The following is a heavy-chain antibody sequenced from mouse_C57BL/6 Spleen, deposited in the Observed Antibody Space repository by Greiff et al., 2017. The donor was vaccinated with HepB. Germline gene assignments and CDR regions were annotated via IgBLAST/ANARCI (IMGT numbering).Heavy chain of an antibody. Sequence: EVKLMESGGGLVKPGGSLKLSCAASGFTFSDYGMHWVRQAPEKGLEWVAYISSGSSTIYYADTVKGRFTISRDNAKNTLFLQMTSLRSEDTAMYYCARQVILTGMDYWGQGTSVTVSS. V-gene: IGHV5-17*01. D-gene: IGHD2-13*01. CDR1: GFTFSDYG. J-gene: IGHJ4*01. CDR2: ISSGSSTI. CDR3: ARQVILTGMDY.